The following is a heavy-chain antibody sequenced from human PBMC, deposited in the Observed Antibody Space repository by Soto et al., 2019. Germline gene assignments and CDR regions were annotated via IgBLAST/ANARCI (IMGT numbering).Heavy chain of an antibody. J-gene: IGHJ4*02. V-gene: IGHV1-46*01. D-gene: IGHD2-21*02. CDR1: GDTFTDYY. CDR3: ARGGHVVVVTAALDF. CDR2: VNPSGGHT. Sequence: QVQLVQSGAEVKKPGASVKVSCKASGDTFTDYYIHWVRQAPGQGLEWMGTVNPSGGHTTYAQHFLGKMTMTRDTSTSTLYMELTSLTSEDTAVYYCARGGHVVVVTAALDFWGQGTLVTVSS.